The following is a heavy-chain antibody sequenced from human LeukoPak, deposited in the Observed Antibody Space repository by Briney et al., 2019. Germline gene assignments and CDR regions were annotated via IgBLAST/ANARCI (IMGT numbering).Heavy chain of an antibody. CDR2: IYYSGST. V-gene: IGHV4-59*01. J-gene: IGHJ4*02. CDR3: ARDPYGSGSYYY. CDR1: AGSISSYY. Sequence: SETLSLTRTVSAGSISSYYWSSIRQPPGKGLECIGYIYYSGSTNYNPSLKSRVTISVDTSKNQFSLKLSSVTAADTAVYYCARDPYGSGSYYYWGQGTLVTVSS. D-gene: IGHD3-10*01.